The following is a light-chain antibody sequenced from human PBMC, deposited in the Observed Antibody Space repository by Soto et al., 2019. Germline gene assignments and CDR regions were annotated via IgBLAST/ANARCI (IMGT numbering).Light chain of an antibody. J-gene: IGKJ2*01. CDR2: AAS. V-gene: IGKV1-9*01. CDR1: HGISSY. CDR3: QQLNSYPRT. Sequence: IQLTQSPSSLSASVGDRVTITCRASHGISSYLAWYQQKPGKAPKLLIYAASTLQRGVPSRFSGSGSGTDFTLTISSLQPEDFATDYCQQLNSYPRTFGQGTKLEIK.